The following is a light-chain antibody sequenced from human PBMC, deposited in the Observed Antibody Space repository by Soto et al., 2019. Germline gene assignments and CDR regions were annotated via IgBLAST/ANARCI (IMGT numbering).Light chain of an antibody. V-gene: IGKV3-11*01. CDR1: QSVSSY. Sequence: EIVLTQSPATLSLSPGERATLSCRASQSVSSYLAWYQQKPGQAPRLLIYDASNRATGIPARFSGSGSGTDFTLTISSLEPEDFAFYYCQQRSNWPGFGGGTKVEI. CDR3: QQRSNWPG. J-gene: IGKJ4*02. CDR2: DAS.